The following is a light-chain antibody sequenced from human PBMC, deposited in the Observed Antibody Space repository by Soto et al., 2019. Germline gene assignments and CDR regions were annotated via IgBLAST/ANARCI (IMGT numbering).Light chain of an antibody. J-gene: IGKJ2*01. V-gene: IGKV3-20*01. CDR3: QQYASSPYT. Sequence: EIVLTQSPGTLSLSPGERATLSCRASQSVSSSYLVWYQQKPGQAPRLLIYSASSRATGIPDRFSGSGSGTDFTLTITTLEPEDSAVYFCQQYASSPYTFGQGTKVDIK. CDR1: QSVSSSY. CDR2: SAS.